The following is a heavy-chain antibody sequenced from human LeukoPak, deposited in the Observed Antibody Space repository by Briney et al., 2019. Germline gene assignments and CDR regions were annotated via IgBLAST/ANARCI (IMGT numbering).Heavy chain of an antibody. D-gene: IGHD3-3*01. CDR3: ARAGFLEWLFPGDY. J-gene: IGHJ4*02. Sequence: GGSLRLSCAGSGFSFSSYWMSWVRQAPGKGLEWVANIKQDGSEKYYVDSVKGRFTISRDNAKNSLYLQMNSLRVEDTAVYYCARAGFLEWLFPGDYWGQGTLVTVAS. CDR1: GFSFSSYW. V-gene: IGHV3-7*01. CDR2: IKQDGSEK.